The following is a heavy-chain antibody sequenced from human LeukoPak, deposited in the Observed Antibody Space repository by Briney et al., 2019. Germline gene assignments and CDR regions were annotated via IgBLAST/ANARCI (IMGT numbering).Heavy chain of an antibody. Sequence: SQTLSLTCTVSGGSISSGDYYWNWIRQPPGKGLEWIGYIYYSGSTYYNPSLKSRVTISVDTSKNQFSLKLSSVTAADTAVYYCASLHYDFWSGYSPFDYWGQGTLVTVSS. CDR2: IYYSGST. CDR3: ASLHYDFWSGYSPFDY. V-gene: IGHV4-30-4*01. D-gene: IGHD3-3*01. CDR1: GGSISSGDYY. J-gene: IGHJ4*02.